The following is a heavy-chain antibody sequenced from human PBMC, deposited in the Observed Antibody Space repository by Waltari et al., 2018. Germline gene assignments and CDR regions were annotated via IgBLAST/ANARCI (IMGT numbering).Heavy chain of an antibody. CDR1: TFSDYY. J-gene: IGHJ4*02. V-gene: IGHV3-11*01. CDR3: ARVRYSYFDY. CDR2: ISSSGTTI. Sequence: TFSDYYMSWIRQVPGKGLEWVSNISSSGTTIYYADSVKGRFTISRDNAKSSLYLQINSLRAEDTAVYYCARVRYSYFDYWGRGTLVTVSP. D-gene: IGHD5-18*01.